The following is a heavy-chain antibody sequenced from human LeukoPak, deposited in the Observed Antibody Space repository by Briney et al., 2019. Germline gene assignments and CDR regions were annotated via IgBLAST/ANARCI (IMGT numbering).Heavy chain of an antibody. CDR1: GFTFSSYS. Sequence: GGSLRLSCAASGFTFSSYSMNWVRQAPGKELEWVSYISSSSSTIYYADSVKGRFTISRDNAKNSMYLQMNSLRAEDTAVYYCASLYTMVRGVIIDYWGQGTLVTVSS. CDR2: ISSSSSTI. D-gene: IGHD3-10*01. V-gene: IGHV3-48*04. CDR3: ASLYTMVRGVIIDY. J-gene: IGHJ4*02.